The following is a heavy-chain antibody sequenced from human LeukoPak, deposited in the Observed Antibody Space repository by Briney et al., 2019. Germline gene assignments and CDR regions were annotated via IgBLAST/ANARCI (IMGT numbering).Heavy chain of an antibody. Sequence: SGGSLRLSCAASGFTFSSYWMHWVRQAPGKGLVWVSRINSDGSSTSYADSVKGRFTISRDNAKNTLYLQMNSLRAEDTAVYYCARGGRYCSSTSCRRLYYYYGMDVWGQGTTVTVYS. CDR1: GFTFSSYW. V-gene: IGHV3-74*01. CDR3: ARGGRYCSSTSCRRLYYYYGMDV. D-gene: IGHD2-2*01. J-gene: IGHJ6*02. CDR2: INSDGSST.